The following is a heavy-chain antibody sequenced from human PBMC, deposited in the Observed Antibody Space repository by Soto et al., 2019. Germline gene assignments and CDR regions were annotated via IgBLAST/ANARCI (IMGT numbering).Heavy chain of an antibody. J-gene: IGHJ4*02. CDR1: GGSISSGGYS. D-gene: IGHD3-16*01. V-gene: IGHV4-30-2*01. Sequence: SETLSLTCAVSGGSISSGGYSWSWIRQPPGKGLEWIGYIYYSGSTYYNPSLKSRVTISVDTSKNQFSLKLSSVTAADTAVYYCARVWGYAFDFWGQGTLVTVSS. CDR2: IYYSGST. CDR3: ARVWGYAFDF.